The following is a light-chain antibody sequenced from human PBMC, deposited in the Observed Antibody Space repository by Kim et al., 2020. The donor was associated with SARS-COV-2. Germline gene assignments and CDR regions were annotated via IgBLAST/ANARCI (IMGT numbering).Light chain of an antibody. CDR1: QSIRNY. CDR3: QQLNSYPRLT. V-gene: IGKV1-39*01. CDR2: AAS. J-gene: IGKJ4*01. Sequence: DIQMTQSPSSLSASVGDRVTITCRASQSIRNYLNWYQQRPGKAPKLLIYAASSLQTGVPSRFSGSGSGTDFTLTISSLQPEDFATYYCQQLNSYPRLTFGGGTKLEI.